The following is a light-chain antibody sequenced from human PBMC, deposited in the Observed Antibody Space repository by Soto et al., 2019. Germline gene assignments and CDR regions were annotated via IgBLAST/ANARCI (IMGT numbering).Light chain of an antibody. J-gene: IGLJ1*01. CDR1: ANDVGGYNF. CDR3: TSYTKNSPLV. V-gene: IGLV2-14*01. CDR2: EVT. Sequence: QSALTQPASVSGSPGQSITISCTRTANDVGGYNFVSWFQQQPGRAPKLLIYEVTNRPSGVSNRFSGSKSGNTASLTISGLQAEDEADYYCTSYTKNSPLVFGTGTKVTVL.